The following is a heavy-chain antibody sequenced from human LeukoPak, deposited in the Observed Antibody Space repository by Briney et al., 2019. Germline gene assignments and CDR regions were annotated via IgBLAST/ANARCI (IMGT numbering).Heavy chain of an antibody. V-gene: IGHV3-11*01. CDR2: ISSSGTTI. Sequence: GGSLRLSCAASGFTFSDYYMSWIRQAPGKGLEWVSYISSSGTTIYYADSVKGRFTISRDNAKNSLYLQMNSLRAKDTAVYYCTTGGGSSWPLDYWGQGTLVTVSS. D-gene: IGHD6-13*01. J-gene: IGHJ4*02. CDR1: GFTFSDYY. CDR3: TTGGGSSWPLDY.